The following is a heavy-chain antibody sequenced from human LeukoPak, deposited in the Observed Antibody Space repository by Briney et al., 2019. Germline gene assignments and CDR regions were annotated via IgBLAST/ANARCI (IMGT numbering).Heavy chain of an antibody. J-gene: IGHJ5*02. CDR1: GGSISSGDYY. CDR3: ARTPSFLYSSSWYNWFDP. V-gene: IGHV4-30-4*01. D-gene: IGHD6-13*01. Sequence: SETLSLTCAVSGGSISSGDYYWSWIRQPPGKGLEWIGYIYYSGSTYYNPSLKSRVTISVDTSKNQFSLKLSSVTAADTAVYYCARTPSFLYSSSWYNWFDPWGQGTLVTVSS. CDR2: IYYSGST.